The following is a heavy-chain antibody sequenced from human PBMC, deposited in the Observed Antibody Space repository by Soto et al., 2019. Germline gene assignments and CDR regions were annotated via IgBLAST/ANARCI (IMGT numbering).Heavy chain of an antibody. D-gene: IGHD3-10*01. V-gene: IGHV3-9*01. CDR1: GFTFDDYG. Sequence: GGSLRLSCGASGFTFDDYGMHWVRQAPGKGLEWVSSISWNSGRIGYADSVKGRFTISRDNVKNPLYLQMNSLRAEDTALYYCARSGEFSASDYFGFWGQGTLVTVSS. CDR3: ARSGEFSASDYFGF. J-gene: IGHJ4*02. CDR2: ISWNSGRI.